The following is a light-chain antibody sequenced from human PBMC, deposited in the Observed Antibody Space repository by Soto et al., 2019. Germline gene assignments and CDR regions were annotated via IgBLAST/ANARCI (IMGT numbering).Light chain of an antibody. CDR3: CSYAGSSTYV. J-gene: IGLJ1*01. Sequence: QSVLTQPRSVSGSPGQSVTISCTGTSIDVGDSDFVSWYQRHPGKAPKLLIYETKKRPSGIPNRFSGSKSGNTASLTISGLQAEDEAEYSCCSYAGSSTYVFGTGTKVTVL. V-gene: IGLV2-11*01. CDR2: ETK. CDR1: SIDVGDSDF.